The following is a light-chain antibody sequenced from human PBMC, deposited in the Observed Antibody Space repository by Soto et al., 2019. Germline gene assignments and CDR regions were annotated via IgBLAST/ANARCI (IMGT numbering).Light chain of an antibody. V-gene: IGKV1-39*01. CDR2: AAS. CDR3: QQSYSPSLT. J-gene: IGKJ4*01. Sequence: DIQMTQSPFSLSGSVGDTVAITCRASQSVSIYLNWYQQKPGKSPKLLIYAASTLQTGVPSRFSGSGSGTDFTLTISSLQPEDFATYYCQQSYSPSLTFGGGTKVEI. CDR1: QSVSIY.